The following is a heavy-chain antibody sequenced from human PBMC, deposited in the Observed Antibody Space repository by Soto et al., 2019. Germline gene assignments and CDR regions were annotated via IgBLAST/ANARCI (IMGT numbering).Heavy chain of an antibody. J-gene: IGHJ5*02. CDR3: ARAGTDDYGDYSWFDP. CDR1: GYTFTSYG. CDR2: ISAYNGNT. D-gene: IGHD4-17*01. V-gene: IGHV1-18*01. Sequence: ASVKVSCKASGYTFTSYGISWVRQAPGQGLEWMGWISAYNGNTNYAQKLQGRVTMTTDTSTSTAYMELRSLRSDDTAAYYCARAGTDDYGDYSWFDPWGQGTLVTVSS.